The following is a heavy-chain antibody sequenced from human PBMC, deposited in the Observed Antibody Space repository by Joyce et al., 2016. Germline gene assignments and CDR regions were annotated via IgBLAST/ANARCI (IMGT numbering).Heavy chain of an antibody. V-gene: IGHV1-69*12. CDR3: ARGGTSSDHFFFYTLDI. CDR1: GGAFSNFT. Sequence: QVLLVQSGATVKRPGSSLKVSCKSSGGAFSNFTVNWRRQAPGQRLELMGGIIPFFGAAKYAEHFHGRVTLTADLSTRTAFMELSSLTSADTAVYYCARGGTSSDHFFFYTLDIWGPGTTVIVSS. CDR2: IIPFFGAA. D-gene: IGHD1-14*01. J-gene: IGHJ6*02.